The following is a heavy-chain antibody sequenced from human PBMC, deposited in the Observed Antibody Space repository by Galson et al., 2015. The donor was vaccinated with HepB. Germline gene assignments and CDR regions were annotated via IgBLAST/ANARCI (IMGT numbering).Heavy chain of an antibody. CDR3: AREDCSSTSCYVGFAFDI. CDR1: GGTFSSYT. J-gene: IGHJ3*02. CDR2: IIPILGIA. Sequence: SVKVSCKASGGTFSSYTISWVRQAPGQGLEWMGRIIPILGIANYAQKFQGRVTITADKSTSTAYMELSSLRSEDTAVYYCAREDCSSTSCYVGFAFDIWGQGTMVTVSS. V-gene: IGHV1-69*04. D-gene: IGHD2-2*01.